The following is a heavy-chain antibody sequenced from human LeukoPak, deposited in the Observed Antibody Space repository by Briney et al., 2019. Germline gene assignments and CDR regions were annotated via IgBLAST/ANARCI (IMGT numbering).Heavy chain of an antibody. V-gene: IGHV1-2*02. CDR1: GYTFTGYY. Sequence: ASVKVSCKASGYTFTGYYMHWVRQAPGQGLEWMGWINPNSGGTNYAQKFQGRVTMTRDTSISTAYMELSRLRSGDTAVYYCARTDSSGYYPNYWGQGTLVTVSS. D-gene: IGHD3-22*01. J-gene: IGHJ4*02. CDR3: ARTDSSGYYPNY. CDR2: INPNSGGT.